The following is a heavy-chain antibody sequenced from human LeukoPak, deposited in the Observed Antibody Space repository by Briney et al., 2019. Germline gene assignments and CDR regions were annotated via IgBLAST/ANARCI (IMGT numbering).Heavy chain of an antibody. CDR2: IYTSGST. CDR3: ARGATTVTS. J-gene: IGHJ4*02. D-gene: IGHD4-11*01. V-gene: IGHV4-4*09. CDR1: GGSISRYY. Sequence: SETLSLTCTVSGGSISRYYWSWIRQPPGKGLEWIGYIYTSGSTNYNPSLKSRVTISVDTSKNQFSLKLSSVTAADTAVYYCARGATTVTSWGQGTLVTVSP.